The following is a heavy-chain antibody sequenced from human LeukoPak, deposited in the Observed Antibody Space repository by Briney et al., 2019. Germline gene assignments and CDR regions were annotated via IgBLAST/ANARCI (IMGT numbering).Heavy chain of an antibody. CDR1: GYTFTGYY. CDR3: ARTQGSDFWSGSGYYYMDV. CDR2: MNPNSGNT. D-gene: IGHD3-3*01. J-gene: IGHJ6*03. Sequence: GASVKVSCKASGYTFTGYYMHWVRQAPGQGLEWMGWMNPNSGNTGYAQKFRGRVTITTDESTSTAYMELSSLRSEDTAVYYCARTQGSDFWSGSGYYYMDVWGKGTTVTVSS. V-gene: IGHV1-8*03.